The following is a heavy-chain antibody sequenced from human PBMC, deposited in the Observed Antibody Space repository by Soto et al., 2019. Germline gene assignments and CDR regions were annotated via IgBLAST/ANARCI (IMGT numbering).Heavy chain of an antibody. Sequence: SQTLSLTCAISGDSVSSNSAAWNWIRQSPSRGLEWLGRTYYRSKWYNDYAVSGKSRITINPDTSKNQFSLQLNSVTPEDTAVYYCARERLYCSSTSCYQRQYYCYYMDVWGKGTTVTVS. J-gene: IGHJ6*03. D-gene: IGHD2-2*01. CDR1: GDSVSSNSAA. V-gene: IGHV6-1*01. CDR2: TYYRSKWYN. CDR3: ARERLYCSSTSCYQRQYYCYYMDV.